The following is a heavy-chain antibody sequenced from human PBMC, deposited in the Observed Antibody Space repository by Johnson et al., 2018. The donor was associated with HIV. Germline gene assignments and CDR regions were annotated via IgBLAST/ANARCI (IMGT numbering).Heavy chain of an antibody. CDR2: ISWNSGSI. J-gene: IGHJ3*02. V-gene: IGHV3-9*01. CDR3: AKAIAARPSGAFDI. D-gene: IGHD6-6*01. Sequence: VQLVESGEGLVQPGRSLRLSCAASGFTFDDYAMHWVRQAPGKGLEWVSGISWNSGSIGYADSVKGRFTISRDNAKNSLYLQMNSLRAEDTALYYCAKAIAARPSGAFDIWGQGTMVTVSS. CDR1: GFTFDDYA.